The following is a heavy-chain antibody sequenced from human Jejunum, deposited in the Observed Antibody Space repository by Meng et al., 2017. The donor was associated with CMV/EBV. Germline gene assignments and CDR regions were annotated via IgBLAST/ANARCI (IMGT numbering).Heavy chain of an antibody. J-gene: IGHJ4*02. Sequence: QVQLVESGGGVVQPGRSLRLCCAASGFTFSTYATHWVRQAPGKGLEWVAVISYDGNNKDYADSVKGRFTISRDNSKNTLYLQMNSLRAEDTAVYYCARDYIKFDYWGQGTLVTVS. CDR2: ISYDGNNK. CDR1: GFTFSTYA. D-gene: IGHD1-14*01. CDR3: ARDYIKFDY. V-gene: IGHV3-30-3*01.